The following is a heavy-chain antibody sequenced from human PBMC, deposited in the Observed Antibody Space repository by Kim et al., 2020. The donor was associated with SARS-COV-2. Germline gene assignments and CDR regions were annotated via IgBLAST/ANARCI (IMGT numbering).Heavy chain of an antibody. Sequence: GGSLRLSCAASGFTFSSYGMHWVRQAPGKGLEWVAVIWYDGSNKYYADSVKGRFTISRDNSKNTLYLQMNSLRAEDTAVYYCARIPIRGFGKTSRGAFDIWGQGTMVTVSS. CDR2: IWYDGSNK. CDR3: ARIPIRGFGKTSRGAFDI. CDR1: GFTFSSYG. D-gene: IGHD2-2*01. V-gene: IGHV3-33*01. J-gene: IGHJ3*02.